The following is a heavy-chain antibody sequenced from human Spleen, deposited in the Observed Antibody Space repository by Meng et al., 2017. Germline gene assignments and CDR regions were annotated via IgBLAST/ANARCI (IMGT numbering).Heavy chain of an antibody. CDR3: ARVRALATTYFDY. CDR2: INHSGST. D-gene: IGHD1-7*01. V-gene: IGHV4-34*01. J-gene: IGHJ4*02. CDR1: GGSFSGYY. Sequence: QVQRQQWGAGLLKPSETLSLTCAVYGGSFSGYYWSWIRQPPGKGLEWIGEINHSGSTNYNPSLKSRVTISVDTSKNQFSLKLSSVTAADTAVYYCARVRALATTYFDYWGQGTLVTVSS.